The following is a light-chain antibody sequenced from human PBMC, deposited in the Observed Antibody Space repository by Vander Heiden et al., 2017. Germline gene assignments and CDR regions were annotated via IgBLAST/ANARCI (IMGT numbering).Light chain of an antibody. V-gene: IGKV3-20*01. CDR3: QQYGSSPPNT. Sequence: EIVLTQAPGTLSLSPGESATLSCRASQSISSSYLAWYQQKPGHAPRLLIYGASSRATGVPDRFSGSGCGTDFTLTISRLGPEEFAVYYCQQYGSSPPNTFGQGTRLEIK. J-gene: IGKJ2*01. CDR2: GAS. CDR1: QSISSSY.